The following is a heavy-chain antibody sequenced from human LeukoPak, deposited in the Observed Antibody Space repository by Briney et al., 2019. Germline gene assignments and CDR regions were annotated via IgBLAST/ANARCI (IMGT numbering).Heavy chain of an antibody. CDR1: GYTITNNY. Sequence: ASVKVSCTAPGYTITNNYLHWVRQTPGQGLERMGDIKTRGTGTSYAQTFQGRITMSRDTSTSTVYMELSSLRSEDTAFYYCATDHSMANTAWWFDPWGQGTLVTVSS. CDR3: ATDHSMANTAWWFDP. CDR2: IKTRGTGT. D-gene: IGHD5-24*01. V-gene: IGHV1-46*01. J-gene: IGHJ5*02.